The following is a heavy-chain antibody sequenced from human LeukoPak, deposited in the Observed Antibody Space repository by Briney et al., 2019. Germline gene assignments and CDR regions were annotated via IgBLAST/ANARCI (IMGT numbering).Heavy chain of an antibody. J-gene: IGHJ4*02. D-gene: IGHD3-22*01. V-gene: IGHV3-7*01. CDR3: ARGGYYSAWAEDY. CDR2: INEDGSEK. Sequence: PGGSLRLSCAASGFTFSNYWIGWVRQAPGRGLEWVANINEDGSEKYYVDSVKGRFTISRDNGKNSLYLQINSLRAEDTALFYCARGGYYSAWAEDYWGQGTLVTVSS. CDR1: GFTFSNYW.